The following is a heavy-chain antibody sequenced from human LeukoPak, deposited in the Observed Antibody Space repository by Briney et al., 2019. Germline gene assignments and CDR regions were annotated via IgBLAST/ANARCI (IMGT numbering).Heavy chain of an antibody. J-gene: IGHJ5*02. CDR2: IYTSGST. V-gene: IGHV4-61*02. Sequence: SETLSLTCTVSGGSISSGSYYWSWIRQPAGKGLEWIGRIYTSGSTNYNPSLKSRVTLSVDTSKNQFSLKLSSVTAADTAVYYCARNELTGGWFDPWGQGTLVTVSS. CDR1: GGSISSGSYY. D-gene: IGHD7-27*01. CDR3: ARNELTGGWFDP.